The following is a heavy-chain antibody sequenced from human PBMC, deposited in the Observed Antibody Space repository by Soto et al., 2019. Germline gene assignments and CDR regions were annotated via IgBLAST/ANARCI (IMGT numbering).Heavy chain of an antibody. J-gene: IGHJ6*02. CDR2: INAGSGYT. V-gene: IGHV1-3*01. CDR3: ARWRGVIRNCYGMDV. D-gene: IGHD3-3*02. Sequence: QVQLVQSGAEVKKPGASVKISCEASGYTFTNFSIHWVRQAPGQRLEWMGWINAGSGYTKYSRRFQDRLIITRARSASTAYMELSILSSEDTAMFYCARWRGVIRNCYGMDVWGQGTTVTVSS. CDR1: GYTFTNFS.